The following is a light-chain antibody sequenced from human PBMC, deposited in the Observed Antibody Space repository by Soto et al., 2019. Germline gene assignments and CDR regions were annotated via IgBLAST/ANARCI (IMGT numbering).Light chain of an antibody. V-gene: IGKV3-11*01. J-gene: IGKJ1*01. Sequence: EGGLTPSPSTLSLSPGETATLGCRASQSVSSYLAWYQQKPGQAPRLLIYDASNRATGIPARFSGSGSGADFTLTISSLEPEDFAVYDCQQRSNWPPTFGQGTKVDIK. CDR1: QSVSSY. CDR3: QQRSNWPPT. CDR2: DAS.